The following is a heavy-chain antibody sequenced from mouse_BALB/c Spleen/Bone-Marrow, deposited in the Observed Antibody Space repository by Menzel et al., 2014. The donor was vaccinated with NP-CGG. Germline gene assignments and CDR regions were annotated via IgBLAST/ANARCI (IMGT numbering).Heavy chain of an antibody. Sequence: VMLVESGPGLVKPSQSLSLTCTVTGYSITSDYAWNWIRQFPGNKLEWMGYISYSGSTSYNPSLKSRISITRDTSKNQFFLQLDSVTTEDTATYYCARWRDYYGSSYYWYFDVWGAGTTVAVSS. CDR2: ISYSGST. CDR1: GYSITSDYA. D-gene: IGHD1-1*01. V-gene: IGHV3-2*02. CDR3: ARWRDYYGSSYYWYFDV. J-gene: IGHJ1*01.